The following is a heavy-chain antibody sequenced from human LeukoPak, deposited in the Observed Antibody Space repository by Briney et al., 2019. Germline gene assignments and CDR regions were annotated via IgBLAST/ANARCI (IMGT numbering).Heavy chain of an antibody. CDR1: GGSISSSNW. J-gene: IGHJ6*02. V-gene: IGHV4-4*02. D-gene: IGHD3-3*01. CDR2: IYHSGST. CDR3: ARTYYDFWSGYYTPYYYYGMDV. Sequence: SETLSLTCAVSGGSISSSNWWSWVRQPPGKGLEWIGEIYHSGSTNYNPSLKSRVTISVDKSKNQFSLKLSSVTAADTAVYYCARTYYDFWSGYYTPYYYYGMDVWGQGTTVTVSS.